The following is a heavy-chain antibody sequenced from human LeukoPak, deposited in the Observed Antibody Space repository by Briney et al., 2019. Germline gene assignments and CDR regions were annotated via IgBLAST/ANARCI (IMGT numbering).Heavy chain of an antibody. V-gene: IGHV3-74*01. Sequence: GGSLRLSCAASGFTFSSYWMHWVRQAPGKGLVWVSRINNDGSSTSYADSVKGRFTISRDNAKNTLYLQMNSLRAEDTAVYYCARWGVWGSYRPIDYWGQGGLVTVSS. CDR2: INNDGSST. CDR1: GFTFSSYW. CDR3: ARWGVWGSYRPIDY. J-gene: IGHJ4*02. D-gene: IGHD3-16*02.